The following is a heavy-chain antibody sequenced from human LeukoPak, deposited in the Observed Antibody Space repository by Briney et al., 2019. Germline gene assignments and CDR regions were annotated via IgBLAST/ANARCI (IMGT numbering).Heavy chain of an antibody. D-gene: IGHD1-26*01. J-gene: IGHJ4*02. V-gene: IGHV4-39*01. Sequence: SETLSLTCTLSGGSISSSSYYWGWIRQPPGRGLEWIGSIYYSGSTYYNPSLKSRVTISVDTSKNQFSLKLSSVTAADTAVYYCARAGPAPSGSHADYWGQGTLVTVSS. CDR2: IYYSGST. CDR1: GGSISSSSYY. CDR3: ARAGPAPSGSHADY.